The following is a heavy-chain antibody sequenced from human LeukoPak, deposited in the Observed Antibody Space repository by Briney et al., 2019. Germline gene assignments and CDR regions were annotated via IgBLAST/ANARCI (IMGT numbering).Heavy chain of an antibody. D-gene: IGHD5-12*01. V-gene: IGHV3-21*01. CDR1: GFTFNTYS. CDR3: ARASGGVSGYDLYYFDF. CDR2: ISSSSSYM. Sequence: GGSLRLSCAASGFTFNTYSMNWVRQAPGKGLGWVSCISSSSSYMYYADSVRGRFTISRDNAKNSLYLQMNSLRAEDTAVYYCARASGGVSGYDLYYFDFWGQGTLVTVSS. J-gene: IGHJ4*02.